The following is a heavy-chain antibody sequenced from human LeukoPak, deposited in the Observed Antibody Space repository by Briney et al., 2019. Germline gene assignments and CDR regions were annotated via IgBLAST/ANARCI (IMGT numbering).Heavy chain of an antibody. D-gene: IGHD2-2*01. CDR3: ARVRIDCSSTSCYQIPDY. CDR2: ISSSSSYI. CDR1: GFTFSSYG. V-gene: IGHV3-21*01. J-gene: IGHJ4*02. Sequence: GGSLSLSCAASGFTFSSYGMNWVRQARGQGLEWGSSISSSSSYISYADSVKGRFTISRDNPKNSLYLQMNSLRAEDTAVCYCARVRIDCSSTSCYQIPDYWGQGTLVTVSS.